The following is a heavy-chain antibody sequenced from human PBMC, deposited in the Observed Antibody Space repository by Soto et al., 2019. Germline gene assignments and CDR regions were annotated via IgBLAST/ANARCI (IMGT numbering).Heavy chain of an antibody. J-gene: IGHJ4*02. CDR1: GYTFTGYY. CDR3: ARSHYCTNGVCSTIDY. Sequence: ASVKVSCKSSGYTFTGYYMHWVRQAPGQGLEWMGIINPSGGSTSYAQKFQGRVTMTRDTSTSTVYMELSSLRSEDTAVYYCARSHYCTNGVCSTIDYWGQGTLVPVSS. D-gene: IGHD2-8*01. V-gene: IGHV1-46*03. CDR2: INPSGGST.